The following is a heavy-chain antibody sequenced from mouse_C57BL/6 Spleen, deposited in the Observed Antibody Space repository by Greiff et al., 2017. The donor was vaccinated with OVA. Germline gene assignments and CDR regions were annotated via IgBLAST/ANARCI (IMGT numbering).Heavy chain of an antibody. J-gene: IGHJ2*01. CDR2: INPSSGYT. CDR1: GYTFTSYW. D-gene: IGHD2-5*01. V-gene: IGHV1-7*01. Sequence: QVQLQQSGAELAKPGASVKLSCKASGYTFTSYWMHWVKQRPGQGLEWIGYINPSSGYTKYNQKFKDKATLTADKSSSTAYMQLSILTDEDSAVYYCARSTSNYGFDYWGQGTTLTVSS. CDR3: ARSTSNYGFDY.